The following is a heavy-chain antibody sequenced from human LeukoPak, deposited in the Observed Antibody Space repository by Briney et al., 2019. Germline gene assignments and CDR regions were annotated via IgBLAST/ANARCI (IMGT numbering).Heavy chain of an antibody. CDR1: GYSISSGYY. J-gene: IGHJ6*02. Sequence: PSETLSLTCTVSGYSISSGYYWGWIRQPPGKGLEWIGSIYHSGSSYYNPSLKSRVTISVDTSKNQFSLKLSSVTAADTAVYYCARVGCSGGSCYFLYYYGMDVWGQGTTVTVSS. CDR2: IYHSGSS. V-gene: IGHV4-38-2*02. D-gene: IGHD2-15*01. CDR3: ARVGCSGGSCYFLYYYGMDV.